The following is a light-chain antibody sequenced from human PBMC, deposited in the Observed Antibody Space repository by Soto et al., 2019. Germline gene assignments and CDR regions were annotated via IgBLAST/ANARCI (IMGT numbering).Light chain of an antibody. V-gene: IGLV1-51*02. Sequence: QSVLTQPPSVSAAPGQKVTISCYGSSSNIEDNYVSWYQQLPGTAPKLLIYEDNRRPSGIPDRLSGSKSGTSATLCITGLQTGDEADYYCGTWDNSLSGGVFGGGTKLTVL. CDR3: GTWDNSLSGGV. CDR2: EDN. CDR1: SSNIEDNY. J-gene: IGLJ3*02.